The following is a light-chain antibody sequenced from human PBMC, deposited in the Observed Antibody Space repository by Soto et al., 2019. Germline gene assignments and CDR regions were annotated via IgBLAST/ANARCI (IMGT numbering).Light chain of an antibody. J-gene: IGLJ1*01. CDR1: SSDVGAYDY. CDR3: SSFAGSNNFPYV. CDR2: EIN. V-gene: IGLV2-8*01. Sequence: QSALTQPASVSGSPGQSITISCTGTSSDVGAYDYVSWYQQHPGKAPKLMIYEINKRPSGVPDRFSGSKSGNTASLTVSGLQAEDEADYYCSSFAGSNNFPYVFGTGTKVTLL.